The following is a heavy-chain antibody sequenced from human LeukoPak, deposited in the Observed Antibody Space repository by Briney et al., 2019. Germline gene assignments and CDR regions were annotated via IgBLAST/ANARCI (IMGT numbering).Heavy chain of an antibody. J-gene: IGHJ4*02. V-gene: IGHV3-53*01. CDR2: IYASGSA. Sequence: GGSMRLSCVASGFDVNDNFMLWIRQTPGQGLEWIPIIYASGSAFHSESVKGRFSAFRDTSKNTIFLQMNNSRAADTAMYYCVRRHDYWGQGTLVTVSS. CDR3: VRRHDY. CDR1: GFDVNDNF.